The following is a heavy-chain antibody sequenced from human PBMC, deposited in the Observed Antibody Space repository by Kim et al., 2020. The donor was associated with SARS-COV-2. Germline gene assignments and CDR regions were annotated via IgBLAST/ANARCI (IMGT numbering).Heavy chain of an antibody. CDR1: GGSLSGFY. D-gene: IGHD3-22*01. V-gene: IGHV4-59*01. CDR2: IYGSGAT. J-gene: IGHJ4*01. CDR3: SRLYSFDSSGHYNGYDY. Sequence: SETLSLTCSVSGGSLSGFYWSWIRQSPGRGLEWIGYIYGSGATDYNPSLKSRVAISLDSSKNQFSLKLSSVTAADTAVSYCSRLYSFDSSGHYNGYDYWG.